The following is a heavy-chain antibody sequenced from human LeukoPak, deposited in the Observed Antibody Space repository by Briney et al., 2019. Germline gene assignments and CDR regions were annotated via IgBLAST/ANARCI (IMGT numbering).Heavy chain of an antibody. CDR2: ISYDGSNK. V-gene: IGHV3-30*04. Sequence: PGRSLRLSCAASGFTFSSYAMHWVRQAPGKGLERVAVISYDGSNKYYADSVKGRFTISRDNSKNTLYLQMNSLRAEDTAVYYCARAPSYSSGWYFDYWGQGTLVTVSS. J-gene: IGHJ4*02. CDR1: GFTFSSYA. CDR3: ARAPSYSSGWYFDY. D-gene: IGHD6-19*01.